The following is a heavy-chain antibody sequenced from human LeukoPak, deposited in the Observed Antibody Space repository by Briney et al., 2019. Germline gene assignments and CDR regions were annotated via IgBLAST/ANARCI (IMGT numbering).Heavy chain of an antibody. CDR1: GGSISSYY. CDR2: IYYSGST. V-gene: IGHV4-59*01. Sequence: SETLSLTCTVSGGSISSYYWSWIRQPPGKGLEWIGCIYYSGSTNYNPSLKSRVTISVDTSKNQFSLKLSSVTAADTAVYYCARDNYYGSGSYQNWFDPWGQGTLVTVSS. D-gene: IGHD3-10*01. J-gene: IGHJ5*02. CDR3: ARDNYYGSGSYQNWFDP.